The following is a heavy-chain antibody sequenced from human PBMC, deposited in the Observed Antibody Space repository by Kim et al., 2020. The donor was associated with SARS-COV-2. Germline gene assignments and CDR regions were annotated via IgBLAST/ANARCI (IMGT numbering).Heavy chain of an antibody. CDR3: ASAYCGSTSCHFDD. J-gene: IGHJ4*02. CDR1: GFTFSDYY. D-gene: IGHD2-2*01. Sequence: GGSLRLSCAASGFTFSDYYMSWIRQAPGKGLEWVSYISSSSMNTNYADSVKGRFTISRDNAKNSLYLQMNSLRAEDTAVYYCASAYCGSTSCHFDDWGQGTLVTVSS. V-gene: IGHV3-11*06. CDR2: ISSSSMNT.